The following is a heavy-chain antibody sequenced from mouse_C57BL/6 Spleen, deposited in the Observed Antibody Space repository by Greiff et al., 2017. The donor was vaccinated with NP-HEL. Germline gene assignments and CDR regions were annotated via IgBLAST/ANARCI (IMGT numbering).Heavy chain of an antibody. D-gene: IGHD1-1*01. Sequence: DVKLVESGGGLVKPGGSLKLSCAASGFTFSDYGMHWVRQAPEKGLEWVAYISSGSSTIYYADTVKGRFTISRDNAKNTLFLQMTSLRSEDTAMYYCARGDYYGSSSWFAYWGQGTLVTVSA. J-gene: IGHJ3*01. CDR3: ARGDYYGSSSWFAY. V-gene: IGHV5-17*01. CDR2: ISSGSSTI. CDR1: GFTFSDYG.